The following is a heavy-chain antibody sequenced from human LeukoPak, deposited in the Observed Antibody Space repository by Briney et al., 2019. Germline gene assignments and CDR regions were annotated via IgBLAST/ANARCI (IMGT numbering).Heavy chain of an antibody. V-gene: IGHV3-33*07. J-gene: IGHJ3*02. CDR2: IWYDGSKN. CDR3: ARVRDYAFDI. Sequence: GRSLRLSCAASGFTFSRYGMYWVRQAPGKGLEWVAVIWYDGSKNYYADSVKGRFTISRDNSKNTLYLQMNSLRAEDTAVYYCARVRDYAFDIWGQGTMVTVSS. CDR1: GFTFSRYG.